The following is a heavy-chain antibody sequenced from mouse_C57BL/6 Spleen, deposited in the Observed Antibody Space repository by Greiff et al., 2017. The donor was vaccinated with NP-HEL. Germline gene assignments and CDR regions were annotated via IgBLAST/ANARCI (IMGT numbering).Heavy chain of an antibody. D-gene: IGHD2-3*01. CDR3: AREDLMRYFDV. CDR1: GYAFSSSW. CDR2: IYPGDGDT. Sequence: QVQLQQSGPELVKPGASVKISCKASGYAFSSSWMNWVKQRPGKGLEWIGRIYPGDGDTNYNGKFKGKATLTADKSSSTAYMQLSSLTSEDSAVYFCAREDLMRYFDVWGTGTTVTVSS. J-gene: IGHJ1*03. V-gene: IGHV1-82*01.